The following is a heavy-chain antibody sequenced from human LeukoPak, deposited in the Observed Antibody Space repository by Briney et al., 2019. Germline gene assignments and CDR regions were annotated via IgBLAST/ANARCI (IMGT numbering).Heavy chain of an antibody. Sequence: GGSLRLSCAASGFTFSSYAMSWVRQASGKGLEWVGRIRSTANGYATAYAASVKGRFTISRDDSKNTAYLQMDSLKTEDTAVYYCTGNYYGSGGYADFDYWGQGTLVTVSS. CDR1: GFTFSSYA. D-gene: IGHD3-10*01. J-gene: IGHJ4*02. CDR3: TGNYYGSGGYADFDY. V-gene: IGHV3-73*01. CDR2: IRSTANGYAT.